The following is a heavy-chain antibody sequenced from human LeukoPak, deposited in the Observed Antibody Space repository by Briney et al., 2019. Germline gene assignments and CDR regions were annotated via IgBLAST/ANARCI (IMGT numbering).Heavy chain of an antibody. D-gene: IGHD2-2*01. CDR2: TSYDGSNK. CDR3: ARIADLSLPAATLFDF. Sequence: GRSLRLSCTASGFTFSIYSMHWVRQAPDKGLEWVAVTSYDGSNKYYADSVKGRFTISRDNAKNSLYLQMNRLRADETAVYYCARIADLSLPAATLFDFWGQGTLVTVSS. CDR1: GFTFSIYS. J-gene: IGHJ4*02. V-gene: IGHV3-30*04.